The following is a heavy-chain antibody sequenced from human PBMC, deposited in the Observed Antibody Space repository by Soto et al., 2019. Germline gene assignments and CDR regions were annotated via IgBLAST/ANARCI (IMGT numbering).Heavy chain of an antibody. CDR3: ARDVVRSTAGDS. D-gene: IGHD2-15*01. Sequence: QLQLVQSGTEVKEPGSSVKVSCRASGGTFSTSSFVWVRQGPGQGLEWMGGIIPIFTRTNFAQKFKGRVTFSADESPRTTYMELRSLTSEDTAIYYCARDVVRSTAGDSWGQGTLVTVSS. J-gene: IGHJ4*02. CDR2: IIPIFTRT. V-gene: IGHV1-69*01. CDR1: GGTFSTSS.